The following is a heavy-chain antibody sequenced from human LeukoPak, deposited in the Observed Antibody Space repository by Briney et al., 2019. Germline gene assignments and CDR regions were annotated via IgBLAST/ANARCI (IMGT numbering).Heavy chain of an antibody. CDR2: IYYSGST. J-gene: IGHJ4*02. CDR3: ARQPGMATIFHFDY. V-gene: IGHV4-39*01. Sequence: PSETLSLTCTVSGGSISSSSYYWGWIRQPPGKGLEWIGSIYYSGSTYYNPSLKSRVTISVDTSKNQFSLKLSSVTAADTAVYYCARQPGMATIFHFDYWGQGTLVTVSS. D-gene: IGHD5-24*01. CDR1: GGSISSSSYY.